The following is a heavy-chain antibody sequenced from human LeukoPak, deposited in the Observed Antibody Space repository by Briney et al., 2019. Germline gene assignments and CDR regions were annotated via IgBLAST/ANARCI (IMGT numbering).Heavy chain of an antibody. J-gene: IGHJ4*02. Sequence: GASVKVSCKASGYGFSDYYMHWVRQAPGQGLEYKGWINPNSGDNSCAQKFQGRVSMTRDTSITTLYMELTSLRSDDTAVYFCARGGGIQSCGGKTCFRGFVYWGQGTLVTVSS. CDR3: ARGGGIQSCGGKTCFRGFVY. CDR1: GYGFSDYY. V-gene: IGHV1-2*02. CDR2: INPNSGDN. D-gene: IGHD2-21*01.